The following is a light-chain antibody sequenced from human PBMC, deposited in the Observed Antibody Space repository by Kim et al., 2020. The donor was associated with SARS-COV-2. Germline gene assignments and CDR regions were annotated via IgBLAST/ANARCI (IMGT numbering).Light chain of an antibody. CDR2: AAS. J-gene: IGKJ4*01. Sequence: DVQMTQSPSSLSASVGDRVTITCRAIQRITNYLTWYQQKPGKAPKLLIYAASSLHSGVPSRFSGSGSGTDFTLTISSLQPEDFASYYCQQYYYSPLTFGGGTKVDIK. CDR3: QQYYYSPLT. V-gene: IGKV1-39*01. CDR1: QRITNY.